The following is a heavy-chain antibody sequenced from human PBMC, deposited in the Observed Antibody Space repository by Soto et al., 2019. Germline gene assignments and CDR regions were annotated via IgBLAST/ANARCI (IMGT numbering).Heavy chain of an antibody. J-gene: IGHJ4*02. CDR2: IVGDASSI. V-gene: IGHV3-23*03. Sequence: GGSLRLSCAAYGFTFRTYAMNWVRQAPGKGLEWVAVIVGDASSIDYADSVKGRFTISRDNSKNIMYLQMTSLKVEDTTTYFCAKDLRPDGRYDLDYWGQGTQVTVSS. D-gene: IGHD6-19*01. CDR1: GFTFRTYA. CDR3: AKDLRPDGRYDLDY.